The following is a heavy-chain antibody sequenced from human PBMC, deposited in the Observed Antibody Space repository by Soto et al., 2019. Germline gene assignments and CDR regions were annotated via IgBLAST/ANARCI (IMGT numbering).Heavy chain of an antibody. J-gene: IGHJ4*02. CDR2: ISAYNGNT. CDR3: VVAAQPYYFDY. V-gene: IGHV1-18*01. CDR1: GYTFTSYG. Sequence: QVQLVQSGAEVKKPGASVKVSCKASGYTFTSYGISWVRQAPGQGLEWMGWISAYNGNTNYAQKLQGRVTMTTDTATSPAYMELRSMRSDDTAVYYCVVAAQPYYFDYWGQGTLVTVSS. D-gene: IGHD2-15*01.